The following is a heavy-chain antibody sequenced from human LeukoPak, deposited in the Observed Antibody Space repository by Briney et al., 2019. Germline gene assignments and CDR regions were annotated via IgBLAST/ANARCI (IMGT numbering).Heavy chain of an antibody. V-gene: IGHV3-48*01. Sequence: PGGSLRLSCAASGFNFNNYNMNWVRQAPGKGLEWVSYITLSSSTTYYADSVKGRFTISRDNAKKSLYLQMNSLRAEDTAVYYCAREPSYSSSWYTTYDHWGQGILVTVSS. CDR2: ITLSSSTT. J-gene: IGHJ5*02. CDR3: AREPSYSSSWYTTYDH. CDR1: GFNFNNYN. D-gene: IGHD6-13*01.